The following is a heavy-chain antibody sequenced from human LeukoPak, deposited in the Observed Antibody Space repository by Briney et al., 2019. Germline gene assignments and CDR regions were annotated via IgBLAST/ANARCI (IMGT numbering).Heavy chain of an antibody. CDR2: INEDGSEE. V-gene: IGHV3-7*01. Sequence: GGSLRLSCAPSGFTFSRYWMSWVRQAPGKGLEWVANINEDGSEEYYVDSVRGRFTISRDSAKNSLYLQMNSLRAEDTAVYYCARAGDGTAARDYWGQGTLVTVSS. D-gene: IGHD2-15*01. CDR1: GFTFSRYW. CDR3: ARAGDGTAARDY. J-gene: IGHJ4*02.